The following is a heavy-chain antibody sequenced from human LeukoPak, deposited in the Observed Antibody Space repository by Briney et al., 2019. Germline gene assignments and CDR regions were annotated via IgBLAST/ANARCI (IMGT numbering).Heavy chain of an antibody. V-gene: IGHV1-69*05. D-gene: IGHD3-9*01. Sequence: SVKVSCKASGGTFSSYAISWLRQAPGQGLEWMGRIIPIFGTANYAQKFQGRVTITTDESTSTAYMELSSLRSEDTAVYYCASAVLRYFDSHDAFDIWGQGTRVTVSS. CDR3: ASAVLRYFDSHDAFDI. J-gene: IGHJ3*02. CDR2: IIPIFGTA. CDR1: GGTFSSYA.